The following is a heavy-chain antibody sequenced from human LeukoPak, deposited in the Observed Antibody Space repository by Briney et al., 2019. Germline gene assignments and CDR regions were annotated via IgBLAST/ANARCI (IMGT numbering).Heavy chain of an antibody. D-gene: IGHD6-13*01. J-gene: IGHJ4*02. CDR3: ARESNIAAAGGEYFDY. CDR1: GFTFSNFG. Sequence: GGSLRLSCAASGFTFSNFGMHWVRQAPGKGLEWVAVISVDGSNEYYADSVKGRFTISRDNPKNKLFLQMNSLRPEDTAVYYCARESNIAAAGGEYFDYWGQGTLVTVSS. CDR2: ISVDGSNE. V-gene: IGHV3-30*03.